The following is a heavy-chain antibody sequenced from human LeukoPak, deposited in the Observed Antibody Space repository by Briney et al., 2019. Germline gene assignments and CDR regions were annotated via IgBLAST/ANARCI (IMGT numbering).Heavy chain of an antibody. CDR2: IIPIFGTA. CDR3: ARVPDIVVVPAAKSYYYYYMDV. D-gene: IGHD2-2*01. Sequence: SVKVSCKASGGTFSSYAISWVRQAPGQGLEWMGGIIPIFGTANYAQKFQGRVTITADESTSTAYMELSSLRSEDTAVYYCARVPDIVVVPAAKSYYYYYMDVWAKGPRSPSP. J-gene: IGHJ6*03. CDR1: GGTFSSYA. V-gene: IGHV1-69*13.